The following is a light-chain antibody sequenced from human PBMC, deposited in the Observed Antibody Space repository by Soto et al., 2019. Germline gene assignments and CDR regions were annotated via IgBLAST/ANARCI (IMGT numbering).Light chain of an antibody. V-gene: IGLV4-60*02. Sequence: QSVLTQSSSASASLGSSAKLTCTLSSGHSTYIIAWHQQQPGKAPRYLMKLESSGSYNKGSGIPDRFSGSSSGADRYLTISNLQFEDEADYYCETWDTNVVVFGGGTKLTVL. CDR2: LESSGSY. CDR3: ETWDTNVVV. CDR1: SGHSTYI. J-gene: IGLJ2*01.